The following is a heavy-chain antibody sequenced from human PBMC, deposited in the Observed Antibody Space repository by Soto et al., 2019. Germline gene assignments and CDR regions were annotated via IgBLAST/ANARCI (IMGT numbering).Heavy chain of an antibody. Sequence: PGGSLRLSCAASGFSVNNHYMKWVRQAPGKGLEWVSTIYSGGNTYYTDSVKGRFTISRDNSKNTLYLQMNSLRAEDTAVYYCARLGRYFDWSPYTSPLDFWGQGTLVTV. CDR1: GFSVNNHY. J-gene: IGHJ4*02. CDR2: IYSGGNT. CDR3: ARLGRYFDWSPYTSPLDF. V-gene: IGHV3-66*04. D-gene: IGHD3-9*01.